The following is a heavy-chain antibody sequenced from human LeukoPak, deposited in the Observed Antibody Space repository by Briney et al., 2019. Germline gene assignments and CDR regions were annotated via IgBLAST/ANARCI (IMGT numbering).Heavy chain of an antibody. V-gene: IGHV4-38-2*01. CDR2: IYRSGST. CDR3: ARLIVGSPYFFDY. CDR1: GYSISSDYF. Sequence: SETLSLTCAVSGYSISSDYFWGWIRQPPAKGLEWIGSIYRSGSTYYNPSLKSRVTMSIHTSKNQFSLKLSSVTAADTAVYYCARLIVGSPYFFDYWGQGTLVTVSS. D-gene: IGHD1-26*01. J-gene: IGHJ4*02.